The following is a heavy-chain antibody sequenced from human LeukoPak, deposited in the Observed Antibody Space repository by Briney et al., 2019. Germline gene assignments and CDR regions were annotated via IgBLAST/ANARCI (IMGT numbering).Heavy chain of an antibody. CDR2: INHSGST. D-gene: IGHD3-3*01. Sequence: PSETLSLTCAVYGGSFSGYYWSWIRQPPGKGLEWIGEINHSGSTNYNPSLKSRVTISVDTSKNQFSLKLSSVTAADTAVYYCARLGRTIFGVVTPRSIFDYWGQGTLVTVSS. J-gene: IGHJ4*02. CDR1: GGSFSGYY. CDR3: ARLGRTIFGVVTPRSIFDY. V-gene: IGHV4-34*01.